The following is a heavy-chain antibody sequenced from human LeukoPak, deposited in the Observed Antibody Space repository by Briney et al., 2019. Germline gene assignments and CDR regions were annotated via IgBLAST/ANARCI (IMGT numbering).Heavy chain of an antibody. V-gene: IGHV3-21*01. D-gene: IGHD6-19*01. Sequence: PGGSLRLSCAASGFTFSSYSMNWVRQAPGKGLEWVSSISSSSSYIYYADSVKGRFTISRDNAKNSLYLQMNSLRAEDTAVYYCARVLEQWLPPDYWGQGTLVTVSS. CDR3: ARVLEQWLPPDY. CDR1: GFTFSSYS. J-gene: IGHJ4*02. CDR2: ISSSSSYI.